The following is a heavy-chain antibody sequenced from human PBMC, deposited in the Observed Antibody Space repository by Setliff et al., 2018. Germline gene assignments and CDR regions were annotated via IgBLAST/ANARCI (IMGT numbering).Heavy chain of an antibody. D-gene: IGHD2-2*01. J-gene: IGHJ4*02. CDR2: IIPIFGTA. V-gene: IGHV1-69*13. CDR3: SRGRRGSTWTSDS. CDR1: GYTFSDYY. Sequence: GASVKVSCKASGYTFSDYYIHWVRQAPGQGLEWMGGIIPIFGTANYAQKFQGRVTITADESTSTAYMELSSLRSEDTAVYYCSRGRRGSTWTSDSWGQGTLVTVSS.